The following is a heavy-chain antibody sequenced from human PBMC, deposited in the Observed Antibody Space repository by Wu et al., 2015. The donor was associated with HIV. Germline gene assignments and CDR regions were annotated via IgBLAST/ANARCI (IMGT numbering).Heavy chain of an antibody. Sequence: QVQLVQSGADVKKPGASVRVACKASGFSLNSFGIHWVRQAPGQGLEWMGWISGNNGNIKYGQEFQGRVTMTIDTSTDTAYMEMRSLRSDDTATFYCARGHYYDTSSSPLYWGQGTPVTVSS. V-gene: IGHV1-18*01. J-gene: IGHJ4*02. D-gene: IGHD3-22*01. CDR2: ISGNNGNI. CDR3: ARGHYYDTSSSPLY. CDR1: GFSLNSFG.